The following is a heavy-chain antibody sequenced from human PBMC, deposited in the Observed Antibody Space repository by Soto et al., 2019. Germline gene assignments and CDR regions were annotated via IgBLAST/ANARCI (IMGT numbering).Heavy chain of an antibody. Sequence: GGSLRLSCAASGFTFSSYSMNWVRQAPGKGLEWVSSISSSSSYIYYADSVKGRFTISRDNAKNSLYLQMNSLRAEDTAVYYCARVYHQWELLYYFDYWGQGTLVTVSS. CDR1: GFTFSSYS. J-gene: IGHJ4*02. V-gene: IGHV3-21*01. CDR2: ISSSSSYI. D-gene: IGHD1-26*01. CDR3: ARVYHQWELLYYFDY.